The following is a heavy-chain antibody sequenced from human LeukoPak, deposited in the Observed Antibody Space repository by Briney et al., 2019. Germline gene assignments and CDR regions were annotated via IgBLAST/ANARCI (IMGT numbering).Heavy chain of an antibody. V-gene: IGHV4-34*01. D-gene: IGHD1-26*01. CDR1: GGSFSGYY. Sequence: PSETLSLTCAVYGGSFSGYYWSWIRQPPGKGLEWIGEINHSGSTNYNPSLKSRVTISVDTSKNQFSLKLSSVTAADTAVYYCAKLRDLKGGYYYYMDVWGKGTTVTISS. CDR2: INHSGST. J-gene: IGHJ6*03. CDR3: AKLRDLKGGYYYYMDV.